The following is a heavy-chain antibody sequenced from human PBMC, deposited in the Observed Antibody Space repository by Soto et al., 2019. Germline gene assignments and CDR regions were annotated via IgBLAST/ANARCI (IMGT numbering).Heavy chain of an antibody. J-gene: IGHJ4*02. Sequence: EVQLVESGGGLVKPGGSLRLSCAASGFTFSSYSMNWVRQAPGKGLEWVSSISSSSSYIYYADSVKCRFTISRDNAKNSLYLQMNSLRAEDTAVYDCARDLYSSSARYFDYWGQGTLVTVSS. D-gene: IGHD6-6*01. V-gene: IGHV3-21*01. CDR2: ISSSSSYI. CDR3: ARDLYSSSARYFDY. CDR1: GFTFSSYS.